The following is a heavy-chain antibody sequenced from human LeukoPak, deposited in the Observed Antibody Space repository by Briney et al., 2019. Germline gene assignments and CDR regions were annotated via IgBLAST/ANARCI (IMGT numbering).Heavy chain of an antibody. V-gene: IGHV4-39*07. CDR2: IYYSGST. Sequence: SETLSLTCTVSGGSISSSSYYWGWIRQPPGKGLEWIGSIYYSGSTYYNPSLKSRVTISVDTSKNQFSLKLSSVTAADTAVYYCARGGRGGYSYGQEHAFDIWGQGTMVTVSS. D-gene: IGHD5-18*01. CDR1: GGSISSSSYY. CDR3: ARGGRGGYSYGQEHAFDI. J-gene: IGHJ3*02.